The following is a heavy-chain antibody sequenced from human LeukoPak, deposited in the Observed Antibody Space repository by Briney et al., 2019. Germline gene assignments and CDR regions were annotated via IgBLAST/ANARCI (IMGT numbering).Heavy chain of an antibody. CDR3: ARVDVWVPMSDY. V-gene: IGHV3-7*01. CDR2: IKQDGSEK. D-gene: IGHD3-10*02. J-gene: IGHJ4*02. Sequence: GGSLRLSCAASGFTFWMSWVRQAPGKGLEWVANIKQDGSEKYYVDSVKGRFTISRDNAKNSLYLQMNRLRAEDTALYYCARVDVWVPMSDYWGQGTLVTVSS. CDR1: GFTFW.